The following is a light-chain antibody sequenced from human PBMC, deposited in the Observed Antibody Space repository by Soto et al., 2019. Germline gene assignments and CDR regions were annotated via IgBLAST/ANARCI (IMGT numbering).Light chain of an antibody. J-gene: IGKJ2*01. CDR2: GAS. CDR1: QSVSSSS. Sequence: EIVLTQSPGTLSLSPGQRATLSCRASQSVSSSSLAWYQQRPGQAPRLLIYGASRRATGIPDRFSGSGSGTDFTLIISRLEPEDFAVYYCQHYGASPKYTFGQGTKLEIK. V-gene: IGKV3-20*01. CDR3: QHYGASPKYT.